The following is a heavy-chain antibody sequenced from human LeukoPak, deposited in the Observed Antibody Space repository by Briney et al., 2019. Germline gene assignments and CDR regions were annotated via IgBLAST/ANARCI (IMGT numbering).Heavy chain of an antibody. V-gene: IGHV3-23*01. D-gene: IGHD6-6*01. J-gene: IGHJ4*02. Sequence: GGSLRLSCAASGFTFSSYAMSWVRQAPGKGLEWVSAISGSGGSTYYADSVKGRFTISRDNSKNTLYLQMNSLRAEDTAVYYCAKDLRYSSSSEMVGYFDYWGQGTLVTVSS. CDR3: AKDLRYSSSSEMVGYFDY. CDR1: GFTFSSYA. CDR2: ISGSGGST.